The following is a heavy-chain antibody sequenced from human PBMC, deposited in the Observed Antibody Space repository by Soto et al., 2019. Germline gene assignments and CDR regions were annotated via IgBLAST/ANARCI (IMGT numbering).Heavy chain of an antibody. D-gene: IGHD3-10*01. Sequence: ASVKVSCRSSGGTFSSYAIIWVRQAPGQGLEWMGGIIPIFGTANYAQKFQGRVTITADESTSTAYMELSSLRSEDTAVYYCARAGTMVRGVNEYYGMDVWGQGTTVNVSS. V-gene: IGHV1-69*13. CDR2: IIPIFGTA. J-gene: IGHJ6*02. CDR3: ARAGTMVRGVNEYYGMDV. CDR1: GGTFSSYA.